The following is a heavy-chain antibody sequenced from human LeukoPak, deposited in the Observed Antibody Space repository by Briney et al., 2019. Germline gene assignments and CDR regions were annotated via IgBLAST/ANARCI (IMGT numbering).Heavy chain of an antibody. D-gene: IGHD2-15*01. V-gene: IGHV4-59*01. J-gene: IGHJ4*02. CDR2: IYYSGST. CDR1: GGSISSYY. Sequence: PSETLSLTCTVSGGSISSYYWSWIRQPPGKGLERIGYIYYSGSTNYNPLLKSRVSISVDTSKNQFSLKLSSVTAADTAVYYCAREGCSGGSCFFDYWGQGTLVTVSS. CDR3: AREGCSGGSCFFDY.